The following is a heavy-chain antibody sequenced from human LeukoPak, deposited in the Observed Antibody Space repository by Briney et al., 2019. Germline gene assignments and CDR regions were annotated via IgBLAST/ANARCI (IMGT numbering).Heavy chain of an antibody. Sequence: SETLSLTCTVSGGSISSYYWSWIRQPPGKGLEWIGYIYYSGSTNYNPSLKSRVTISVDTSKNQLSLKLSSVTAADTAVYYCARGGRGYCSGGSCYSYYLDYWGQGTLVTVSS. CDR2: IYYSGST. J-gene: IGHJ4*02. CDR3: ARGGRGYCSGGSCYSYYLDY. D-gene: IGHD2-15*01. CDR1: GGSISSYY. V-gene: IGHV4-59*01.